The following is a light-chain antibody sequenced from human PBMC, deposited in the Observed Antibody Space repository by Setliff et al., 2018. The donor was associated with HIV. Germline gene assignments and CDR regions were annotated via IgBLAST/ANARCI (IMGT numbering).Light chain of an antibody. CDR3: CSYAGSSTYV. Sequence: QSVLTQPASVSGSPGQSITLSCTGTSSDVGSYNLVSWSQHHPGKAPKLMIYEVSKRPSGFSNRFSGSKSGNTASLTISGLQAEDEADYYCCSYAGSSTYVFGTGTKVTVL. V-gene: IGLV2-23*02. J-gene: IGLJ1*01. CDR1: SSDVGSYNL. CDR2: EVS.